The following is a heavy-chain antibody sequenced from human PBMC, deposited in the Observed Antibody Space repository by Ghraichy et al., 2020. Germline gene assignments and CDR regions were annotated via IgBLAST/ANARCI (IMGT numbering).Heavy chain of an antibody. CDR3: ARDSRYYYDSSGYHP. V-gene: IGHV1-18*01. J-gene: IGHJ5*02. CDR2: ISAYNGNT. CDR1: GYTFTSYG. D-gene: IGHD3-22*01. Sequence: ASVKVSCKASGYTFTSYGISWVRQAPGQGLEWMGWISAYNGNTNYAQKLQGRVTMTTDTSTSTAYMELRSLRSDDTAVYYCARDSRYYYDSSGYHPWGQGTLVTVSS.